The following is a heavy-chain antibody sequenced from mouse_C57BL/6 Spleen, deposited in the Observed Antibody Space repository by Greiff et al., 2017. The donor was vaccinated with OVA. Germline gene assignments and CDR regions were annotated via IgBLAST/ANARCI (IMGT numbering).Heavy chain of an antibody. J-gene: IGHJ3*01. V-gene: IGHV14-4*01. D-gene: IGHD2-4*01. CDR2: IDPENGDT. CDR1: GFTFKDDY. Sequence: EVQLQQSGAELVRPGASVKLSCTASGFTFKDDYMHWVKQRPEQGLEWIGWIDPENGDTEYASKFPGTATITADTSSNTAYLQLSSLTSEDTAVYYGTTWLYDYAEAYWGQGTLVTVSA. CDR3: TTWLYDYAEAY.